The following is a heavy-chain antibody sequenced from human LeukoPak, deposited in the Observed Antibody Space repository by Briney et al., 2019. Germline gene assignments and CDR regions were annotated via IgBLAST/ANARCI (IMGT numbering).Heavy chain of an antibody. Sequence: PSETLSLTCTVSGGSISDYYWSWIRQPPGEKLEWIGYIYYTGTTTYNPSLKSRATLSIDTSKNQFSLKLSSVTAADTAVYFCTRDRKYYEIWGQGTMVTVSS. J-gene: IGHJ3*02. D-gene: IGHD1-14*01. V-gene: IGHV4-59*01. CDR1: GGSISDYY. CDR3: TRDRKYYEI. CDR2: IYYTGTT.